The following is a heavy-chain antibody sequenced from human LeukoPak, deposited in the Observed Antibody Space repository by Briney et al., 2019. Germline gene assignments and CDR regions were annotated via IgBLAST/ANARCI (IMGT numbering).Heavy chain of an antibody. CDR1: GGSFSGYY. CDR2: INHSGST. D-gene: IGHD6-6*01. V-gene: IGHV4-34*01. Sequence: SETLSLTCAVYGGSFSGYYWSWIHQPPGKGLEWIGEINHSGSTNYNPSLKSRVTISVDTSKNQFSLKLSSVTAADTAVYYCARGGEVYSSSSGQAIDYWGQGTLVTVSS. CDR3: ARGGEVYSSSSGQAIDY. J-gene: IGHJ4*02.